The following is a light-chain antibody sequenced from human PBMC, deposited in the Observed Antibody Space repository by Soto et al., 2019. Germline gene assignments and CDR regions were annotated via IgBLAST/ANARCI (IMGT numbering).Light chain of an antibody. CDR2: DVT. CDR1: SSDVGGYNY. V-gene: IGLV2-14*03. CDR3: SSYTSSSTPFV. Sequence: QSVLTQPASVSGSPGQSITISCTGTSSDVGGYNYVSWYQQHPGKAPKLIIYDVTNRPSGVSDRFSGSKSGNTASLTISGLQAEDGTDYCSSYTSSSTPFVFGTGTKLTVL. J-gene: IGLJ1*01.